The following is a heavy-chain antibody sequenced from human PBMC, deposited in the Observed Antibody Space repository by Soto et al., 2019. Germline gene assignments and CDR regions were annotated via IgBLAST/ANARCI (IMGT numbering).Heavy chain of an antibody. D-gene: IGHD3-16*02. Sequence: PSETLSLTXAVSGGSISSGGYSWSWIRQPPGKGLEWIGYIYHSGSTYYNPSLKSRVTISVDRSKNQFSLKLSSVTAADTAVYYCARARSYRYHPFDYWGQGTLVTVSS. J-gene: IGHJ4*02. V-gene: IGHV4-30-2*01. CDR2: IYHSGST. CDR1: GGSISSGGYS. CDR3: ARARSYRYHPFDY.